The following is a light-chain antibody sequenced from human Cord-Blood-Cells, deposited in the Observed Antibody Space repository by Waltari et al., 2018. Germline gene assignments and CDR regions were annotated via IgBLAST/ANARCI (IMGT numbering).Light chain of an antibody. CDR2: AAS. CDR1: QSISSY. Sequence: DIQMTQSPSSLSASVGDRVTITCRTSQSISSYLNWYQQKPGKAPKLLIYAASSLQSGVPSRFSGSGSGTDFTLTISSLQPEDFATYYCQQSYSTRWTFVFLTKVEIK. J-gene: IGKJ1*01. V-gene: IGKV1-39*01. CDR3: QQSYSTRWT.